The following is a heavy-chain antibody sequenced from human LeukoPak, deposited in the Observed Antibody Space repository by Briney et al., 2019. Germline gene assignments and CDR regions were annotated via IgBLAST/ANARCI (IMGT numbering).Heavy chain of an antibody. D-gene: IGHD3-22*01. CDR3: AKDYYDSSGYLYYYYYYMDV. Sequence: GGSLRLSCAASGFTFSSYGMHWVRQAPGKGLEWVAVILYDGSNKYYADSVKGRFTISRDNSKNTLYLQMNSLRAEDTAVYYCAKDYYDSSGYLYYYYYYMDVWGKGTTVTISS. CDR2: ILYDGSNK. J-gene: IGHJ6*03. CDR1: GFTFSSYG. V-gene: IGHV3-30*18.